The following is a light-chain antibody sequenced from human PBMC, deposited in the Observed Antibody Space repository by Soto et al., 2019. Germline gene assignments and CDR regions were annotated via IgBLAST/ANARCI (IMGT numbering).Light chain of an antibody. V-gene: IGKV1-5*03. CDR1: KPMTTW. CDR3: QQYNHGWT. J-gene: IGKJ1*01. Sequence: DLQMTQFPSTLSASVGDTVTITCRASKPMTTWLAWYHQRPGTAPKLLIIGASTLQSGVSSRFTGGGSGTEFTLTITNLQPEDLGTYFCQQYNHGWTFGQGTKVEVK. CDR2: GAS.